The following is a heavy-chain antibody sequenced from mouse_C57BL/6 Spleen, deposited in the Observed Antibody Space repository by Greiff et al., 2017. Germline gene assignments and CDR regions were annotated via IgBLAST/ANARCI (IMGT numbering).Heavy chain of an antibody. J-gene: IGHJ1*03. V-gene: IGHV1-15*01. CDR1: GYTFTDYE. CDR2: IDPETGGT. CDR3: TRWDWYFDV. Sequence: QVQLKESGAELVRPGASVTLSCKASGYTFTDYEMHWVKQTPGHGLEWIGAIDPETGGTAYNQKFKGKAILTADKSSRTAYMELRSLTSEDSAVYYCTRWDWYFDVWGTGTTVTVSS.